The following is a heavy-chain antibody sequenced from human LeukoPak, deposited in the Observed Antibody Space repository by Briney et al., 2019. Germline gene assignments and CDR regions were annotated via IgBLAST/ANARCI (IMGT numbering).Heavy chain of an antibody. CDR3: TTGTWIQLWLADS. CDR2: INSKTDGGTT. J-gene: IGHJ4*02. CDR1: GFTFSNAW. Sequence: GGSLRLSCAAPGFTFSNAWMSWVRQAPGKGLEWVGHINSKTDGGTTDYAAPVKGRFAISRDDSKNTLYLQMNSLKTEDTAVYYCTTGTWIQLWLADSWGQGTLVTVSS. D-gene: IGHD5-18*01. V-gene: IGHV3-15*01.